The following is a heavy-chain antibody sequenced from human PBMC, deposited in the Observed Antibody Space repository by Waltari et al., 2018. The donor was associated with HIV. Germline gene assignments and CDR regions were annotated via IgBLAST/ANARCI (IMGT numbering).Heavy chain of an antibody. V-gene: IGHV3-74*01. CDR2: INSDGNTT. CDR3: ASAGRDGYKSLNWFGP. J-gene: IGHJ5*02. CDR1: GFIFSSYW. D-gene: IGHD5-12*01. Sequence: EGLMVESGGGLVQPGGSLRLSCEASGFIFSSYWMHWVRQAPGKGLVWVSRINSDGNTTTYADSVKGRFTISRDDARNFVYLDMNDLTVEDTGLYFCASAGRDGYKSLNWFGPWGNGT.